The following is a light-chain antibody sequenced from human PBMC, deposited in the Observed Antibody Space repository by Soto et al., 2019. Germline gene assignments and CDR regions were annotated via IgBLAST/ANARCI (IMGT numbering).Light chain of an antibody. CDR1: SSNIGAGFD. CDR2: GNS. CDR3: QSYDSSLSASV. Sequence: QSVLTQPPSVSGAPGQRVTISCTGSSSNIGAGFDVHWYQQLPGTAPKLLIYGNSNRPSGVPDRFSGSKSGTSASLAITGLQDEDEADFYCQSYDSSLSASVFGGGTKLTVL. V-gene: IGLV1-40*01. J-gene: IGLJ2*01.